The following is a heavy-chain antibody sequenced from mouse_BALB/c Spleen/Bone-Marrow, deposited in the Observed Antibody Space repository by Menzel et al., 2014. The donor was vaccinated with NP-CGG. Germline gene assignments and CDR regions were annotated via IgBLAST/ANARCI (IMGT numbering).Heavy chain of an antibody. J-gene: IGHJ3*01. V-gene: IGHV7-1*02. Sequence: EVMLVESGGGLVQPGDSLRLSCATSGFTFSDFYMEWVHQPPGKRLEWIAASRNKAKYYTTEYSASVKGRFIVSRDTFQSVLYLQMNALRAEDTAIYYCARDVGYGNYFVYWGQGTLVTVSA. D-gene: IGHD2-10*02. CDR1: GFTFSDFY. CDR2: SRNKAKYYTT. CDR3: ARDVGYGNYFVY.